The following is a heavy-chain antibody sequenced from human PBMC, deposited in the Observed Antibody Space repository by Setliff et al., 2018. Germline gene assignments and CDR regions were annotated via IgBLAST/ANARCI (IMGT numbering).Heavy chain of an antibody. Sequence: PSETLSLTCTVSGDSISSRRNYWGWFRHPAGKELEWIGQIYTSWSTNYNPSLKSRVTISLDTSKNQFSLSLTSVTAEDTAVYYCARMSGFQYIDVWDKGTTVTVSS. CDR1: GDSISSRRNY. CDR3: ARMSGFQYIDV. V-gene: IGHV4-61*09. D-gene: IGHD3-3*01. CDR2: IYTSWST. J-gene: IGHJ6*03.